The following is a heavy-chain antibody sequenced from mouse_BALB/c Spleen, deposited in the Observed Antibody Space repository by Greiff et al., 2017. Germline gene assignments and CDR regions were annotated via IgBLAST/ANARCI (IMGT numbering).Heavy chain of an antibody. J-gene: IGHJ3*01. CDR2: ISTYYGNT. V-gene: IGHV1-67*01. D-gene: IGHD4-1*01. CDR3: AREETGTSWFAY. CDR1: SYTFTDYA. Sequence: QVQLKQSGPELVRPGVSVKISCKGSSYTFTDYAMHWVKQSHAKSLEWIGVISTYYGNTNYNQKFKGKATMTVDKSSSTAYMELARLTSEDSAVYYCAREETGTSWFAYWGQGTLVTVSA.